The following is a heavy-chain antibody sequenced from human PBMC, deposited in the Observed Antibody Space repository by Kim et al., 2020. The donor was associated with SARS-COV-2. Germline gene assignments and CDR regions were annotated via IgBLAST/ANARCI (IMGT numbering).Heavy chain of an antibody. J-gene: IGHJ4*02. CDR3: ARAPTWPRVYYYGSGSHPLDY. CDR1: GGSFSGYY. D-gene: IGHD3-10*01. CDR2: INHSGST. V-gene: IGHV4-34*01. Sequence: SETLSLTCAVYGGSFSGYYWSWIRQPPGKGLEWIGEINHSGSTNYNPSLKSRVTISVDTSKNQFSLKLSSVTAADTAVYYCARAPTWPRVYYYGSGSHPLDYWGQGTLVTVSS.